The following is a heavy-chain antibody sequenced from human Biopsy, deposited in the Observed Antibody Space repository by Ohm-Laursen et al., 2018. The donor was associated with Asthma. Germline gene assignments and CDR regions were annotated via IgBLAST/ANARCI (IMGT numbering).Heavy chain of an antibody. V-gene: IGHV1-46*01. CDR3: AREVSTVDYGYYHFAMDV. CDR2: INPPTGDT. J-gene: IGHJ6*02. CDR1: GYTFTSYY. Sequence: ATVKISCKASGYTFTSYYIHWVRQAPGQGLEWVGIINPPTGDTSYAQKFLGRVTVTRDTSTSTVYMELSSLRSEDTAVYYCAREVSTVDYGYYHFAMDVWGQGTTVTVSS. D-gene: IGHD4-17*01.